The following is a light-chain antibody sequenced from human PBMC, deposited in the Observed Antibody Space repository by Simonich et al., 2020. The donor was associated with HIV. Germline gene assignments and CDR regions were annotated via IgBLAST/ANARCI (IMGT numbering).Light chain of an antibody. Sequence: DVVMTQSPLSLPVTLGQPASISCRSSQRLVHSDGNTYLNWFQQRPGQSPRRLIYKVSNRDSGVPDRFSGSGSGTDFTLKISRVEAEDVGVYSCMQGTHWPRTFGQGTKVEIK. CDR3: MQGTHWPRT. CDR2: KVS. J-gene: IGKJ1*01. V-gene: IGKV2-30*02. CDR1: QRLVHSDGNTY.